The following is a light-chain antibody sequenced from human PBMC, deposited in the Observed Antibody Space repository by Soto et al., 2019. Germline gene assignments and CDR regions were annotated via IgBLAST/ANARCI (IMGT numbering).Light chain of an antibody. Sequence: DIQMTQSPSTLSASVGDRVIITCRVSQSISSWLAWYQQKPGKAPNLLIYRASTLKSGIPSRFSGSGSGTEFTLTISSRQPDDFATYYCQQYDRASWTFGPGTKVEIK. J-gene: IGKJ1*01. CDR2: RAS. CDR1: QSISSW. V-gene: IGKV1-5*03. CDR3: QQYDRASWT.